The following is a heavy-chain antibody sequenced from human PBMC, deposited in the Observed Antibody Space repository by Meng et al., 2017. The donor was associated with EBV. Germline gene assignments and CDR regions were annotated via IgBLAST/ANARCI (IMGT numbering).Heavy chain of an antibody. D-gene: IGHD3-9*01. CDR1: GGSVNGYF. CDR2: LHHSGST. V-gene: IGHV4-34*01. CDR3: ARVSPKRYFDYLAPPDY. Sequence: VQLQQWGAGLLKPSATLSLTCAVYGGSVNGYFWSWIRQPPGKGLEWIGELHHSGSTNYNPSLKSRLRISVDTSKNQFSLNLTSVTAADTAVYYCARVSPKRYFDYLAPPDYWGQGTLVTVSS. J-gene: IGHJ4*02.